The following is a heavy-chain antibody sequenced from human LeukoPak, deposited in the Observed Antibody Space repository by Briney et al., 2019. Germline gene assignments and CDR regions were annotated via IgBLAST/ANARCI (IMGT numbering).Heavy chain of an antibody. V-gene: IGHV3-30-3*01. J-gene: IGHJ4*02. Sequence: PGRSLRLSCAASGFTFSSYAMHWVRQAPGKGLEWVAVISYDGGNKYYADSVKGRFTISRDNSKNTLYLQMNSLRAEDTAVYYCARDSEYQLLGFDYWGQGTLVTVSS. CDR2: ISYDGGNK. CDR1: GFTFSSYA. CDR3: ARDSEYQLLGFDY. D-gene: IGHD2-2*01.